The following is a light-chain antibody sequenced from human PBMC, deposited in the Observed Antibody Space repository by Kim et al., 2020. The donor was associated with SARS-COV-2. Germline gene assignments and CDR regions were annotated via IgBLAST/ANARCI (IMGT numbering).Light chain of an antibody. V-gene: IGKV1-27*01. CDR3: QRYIRAPWT. CDR1: QGISKY. CDR2: AAS. Sequence: ASVGDRVTITCRSSQGISKYLDWYQQKPGKVPKLLIYAASTLHSGVPSRFSGTGSETDFTLTISSLQPEDVATYYCQRYIRAPWTFRQGTKVDIK. J-gene: IGKJ1*01.